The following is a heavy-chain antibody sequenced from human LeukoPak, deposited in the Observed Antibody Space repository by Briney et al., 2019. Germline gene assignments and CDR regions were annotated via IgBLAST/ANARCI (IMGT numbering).Heavy chain of an antibody. CDR3: ARGDSSSFYYYYYMDV. D-gene: IGHD6-6*01. V-gene: IGHV4-59*01. CDR2: IYYSGST. Sequence: PSETLSLTCTVSGGSISSYYWSWIRQPPGKGLEWIGYIYYSGSTNYNPSLKSRVTISVDTSKNQFSLKLSSVTAADTAVYYCARGDSSSFYYYYYMDVWGKGTTVTVSS. J-gene: IGHJ6*03. CDR1: GGSISSYY.